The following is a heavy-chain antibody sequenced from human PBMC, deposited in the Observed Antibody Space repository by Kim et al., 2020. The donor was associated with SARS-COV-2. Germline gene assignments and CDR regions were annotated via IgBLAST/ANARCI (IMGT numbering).Heavy chain of an antibody. CDR3: D. J-gene: IGHJ3*01. Sequence: GGSLRLSCEASEFSFSDSYINWLRQTPEKGLEWLSYISHTSRTIYYADSVRGRFTISRDNAKRSAFLQMDNLRNEDTGPIYFD. V-gene: IGHV3-11*01. CDR2: ISHTSRTI. CDR1: EFSFSDSY.